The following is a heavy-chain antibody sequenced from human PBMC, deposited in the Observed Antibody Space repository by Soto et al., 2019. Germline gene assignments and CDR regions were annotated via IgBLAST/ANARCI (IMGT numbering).Heavy chain of an antibody. Sequence: GGSLRLSCAASGFTFSSYAMHWVRQAPGKGLEWVAVISYDGSNKYYADSVKGRFTISRDNSKNTLYLQMNSLRAEDTAVYYCARLNGTSIYYYYYMDVWGKGTTVTVSS. CDR3: ARLNGTSIYYYYYMDV. V-gene: IGHV3-30*04. CDR2: ISYDGSNK. J-gene: IGHJ6*03. CDR1: GFTFSSYA. D-gene: IGHD1-1*01.